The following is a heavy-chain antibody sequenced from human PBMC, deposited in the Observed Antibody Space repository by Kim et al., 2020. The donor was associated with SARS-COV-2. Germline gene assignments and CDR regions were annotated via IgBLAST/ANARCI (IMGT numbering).Heavy chain of an antibody. J-gene: IGHJ4*02. D-gene: IGHD2-2*01. Sequence: NPSLKSRVTISVDTSKNQFSLKPSSGTAADTAVYYCAREHPAAMRGYFDYWGQGTLVTVSS. CDR3: AREHPAAMRGYFDY. V-gene: IGHV4-31*02.